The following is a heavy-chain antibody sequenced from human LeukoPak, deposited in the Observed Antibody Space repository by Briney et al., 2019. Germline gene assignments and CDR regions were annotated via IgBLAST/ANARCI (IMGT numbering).Heavy chain of an antibody. CDR2: IYYSGTT. V-gene: IGHV4-59*01. J-gene: IGHJ6*02. CDR3: AREDPQTRVPEGMDV. Sequence: PSETLSLTCTVSGGSISYYYWSWIRQSPRPGQGRIGNIYYSGTTNYNPSLKSRVTISVDTSKNQFSLQLRSVTAADSAVYYCAREDPQTRVPEGMDVWGQGTTVT. D-gene: IGHD4/OR15-4a*01. CDR1: GGSISYYY.